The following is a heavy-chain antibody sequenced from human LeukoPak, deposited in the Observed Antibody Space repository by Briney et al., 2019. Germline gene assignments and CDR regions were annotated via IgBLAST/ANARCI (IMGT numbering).Heavy chain of an antibody. J-gene: IGHJ6*03. D-gene: IGHD2-2*01. V-gene: IGHV1-8*03. CDR1: GYTFTSYD. Sequence: GASVKVSCKASGYTFTSYDINWVRQATGQGLEWMGWMNPNSGNTGYAQKFQGRVTITRNTSISTAYIELSSLRSEDTAVYYCARWVSAYYYYYMDVWGKGTTVTVSS. CDR3: ARWVSAYYYYYMDV. CDR2: MNPNSGNT.